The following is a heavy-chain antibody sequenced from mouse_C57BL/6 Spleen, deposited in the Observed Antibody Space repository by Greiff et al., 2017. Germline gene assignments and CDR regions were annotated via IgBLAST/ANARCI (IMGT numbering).Heavy chain of an antibody. Sequence: QVQLQQSGPELVKPGASVKISCKASGYAFSSSWMNWVKQRPGKGLEWIGRIYPGDGDTNYNGKFKGKATLTADKSSSTAYLQLSSLTSEDSAVYFCARWDITRVVGGAMDYWGQGTSVTVSS. V-gene: IGHV1-82*01. CDR3: ARWDITRVVGGAMDY. CDR2: IYPGDGDT. CDR1: GYAFSSSW. D-gene: IGHD1-1*01. J-gene: IGHJ4*01.